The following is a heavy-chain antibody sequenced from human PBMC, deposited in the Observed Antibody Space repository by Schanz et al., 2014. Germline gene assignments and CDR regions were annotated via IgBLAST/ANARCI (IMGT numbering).Heavy chain of an antibody. V-gene: IGHV3-53*04. CDR3: AKGSRSGSKVMDV. J-gene: IGHJ6*03. CDR1: GFSVGNKY. D-gene: IGHD3-10*01. CDR2: IYIGGNT. Sequence: EVQLVESGGGLVQPGGSLRLSCAASGFSVGNKYMNWVRQAPGKGLEWVSFIYIGGNTYYADSVKGRFTISRDSAKNSLYLQMNSLRPEDTALYYCAKGSRSGSKVMDVWGKGTTVTVSS.